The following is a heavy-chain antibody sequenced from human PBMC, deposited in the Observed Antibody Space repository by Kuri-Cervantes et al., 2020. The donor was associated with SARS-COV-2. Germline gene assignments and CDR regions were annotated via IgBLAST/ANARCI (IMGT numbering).Heavy chain of an antibody. Sequence: SVKVSCKASGGTFSSYAISWVRQAPGQGLEWMGGIIPIFGIANYAQKFQGRVTITADKSTSTAYMELRSLRSDDTAVYYCARVMSPTPRGMGYGSGSYYQNWFDPWGQGTRVTGSS. D-gene: IGHD3-10*01. CDR1: GGTFSSYA. J-gene: IGHJ5*02. CDR2: IIPIFGIA. V-gene: IGHV1-69*10. CDR3: ARVMSPTPRGMGYGSGSYYQNWFDP.